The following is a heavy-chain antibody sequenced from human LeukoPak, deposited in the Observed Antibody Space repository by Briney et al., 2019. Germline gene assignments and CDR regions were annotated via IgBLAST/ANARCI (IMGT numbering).Heavy chain of an antibody. D-gene: IGHD6-19*01. J-gene: IGHJ4*02. CDR2: IRYDGSNK. V-gene: IGHV3-30*02. CDR1: GFTFSSYG. Sequence: GGSLRPSCAASGFTFSSYGMHWVRQAPGKGLEWVAFIRYDGSNKYYADSVKGRFTISRDNSKNTLYLQMNSLRAEDTAVYYCAKDDMAGVAWLGTSYFDYWGQGTLVTVSS. CDR3: AKDDMAGVAWLGTSYFDY.